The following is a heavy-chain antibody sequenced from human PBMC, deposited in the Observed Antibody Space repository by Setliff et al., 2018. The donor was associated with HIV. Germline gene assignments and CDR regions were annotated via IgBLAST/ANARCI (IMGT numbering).Heavy chain of an antibody. CDR2: ITYSGSA. CDR1: GGSISSDDYY. V-gene: IGHV4-30-4*08. J-gene: IGHJ6*03. Sequence: PSETLSLTCTVSGGSISSDDYYWNWIRQPPGKGLEWIGYITYSGSAYYNPSLKSRVTISIDTSNNQISLRLSSVTAADTAMYYCARQEGYCSSTSCYAGSFMGYYYMDVWGKGTTVTVSS. CDR3: ARQEGYCSSTSCYAGSFMGYYYMDV. D-gene: IGHD2-2*01.